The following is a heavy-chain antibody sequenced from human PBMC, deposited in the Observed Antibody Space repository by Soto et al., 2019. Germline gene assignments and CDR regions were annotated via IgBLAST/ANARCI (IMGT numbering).Heavy chain of an antibody. Sequence: GGSLRRSCATSGFTFNDYAMYWVRQAPGQGLEWVAMISSDGHHQFYVDNLRGRFTVSRDNSKNTLFLQMNSLRPEDTAVYYCSRGTYYPTSSGLHADYWRPGPVVTVSS. J-gene: IGHJ4*02. CDR2: ISSDGHHQ. D-gene: IGHD3-22*01. CDR1: GFTFNDYA. V-gene: IGHV3-30*03. CDR3: SRGTYYPTSSGLHADY.